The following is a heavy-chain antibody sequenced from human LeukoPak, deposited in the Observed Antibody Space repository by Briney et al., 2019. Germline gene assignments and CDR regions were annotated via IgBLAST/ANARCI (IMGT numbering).Heavy chain of an antibody. CDR1: GYSFTSYW. Sequence: GESLKISCKGFGYSFTSYWIVWVRQMPAKSLEWMGVIYPDDSDIRYSPSFQALVTLSADKSISTAYLQWSSLEASDTAMYFCARHYSGHYSGRDAFDIWGQGTMVTVSS. D-gene: IGHD1-26*01. V-gene: IGHV5-51*01. J-gene: IGHJ3*02. CDR2: IYPDDSDI. CDR3: ARHYSGHYSGRDAFDI.